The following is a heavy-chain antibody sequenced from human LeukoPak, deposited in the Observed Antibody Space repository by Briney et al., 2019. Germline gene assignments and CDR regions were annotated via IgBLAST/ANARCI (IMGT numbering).Heavy chain of an antibody. Sequence: ASVKVSCKASGYTFTGYYVHWVRQAPGQGLEWMGWMNPNSGNTGYAQKFQGRVTMTRNTSISTAYMELSSLRSEDTAVYYCARGPDRLPEDYWGQGTLVTVSS. CDR1: GYTFTGYY. D-gene: IGHD1-14*01. CDR3: ARGPDRLPEDY. J-gene: IGHJ4*02. CDR2: MNPNSGNT. V-gene: IGHV1-8*02.